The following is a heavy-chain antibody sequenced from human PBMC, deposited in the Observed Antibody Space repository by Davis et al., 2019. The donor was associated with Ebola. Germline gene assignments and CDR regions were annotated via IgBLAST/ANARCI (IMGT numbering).Heavy chain of an antibody. D-gene: IGHD6-6*01. CDR1: GFTFSDYY. Sequence: GGSLRLSCAASGFTFSDYYMSWIRQAPGKGLEWVSYTSGSGSTIYYADSVKGRFTISRDNAKNSLYLQMNSLRAEDTAVYYCARGGYSSSSVFDYWGQGTLVTVSS. J-gene: IGHJ4*02. CDR2: TSGSGSTI. CDR3: ARGGYSSSSVFDY. V-gene: IGHV3-11*01.